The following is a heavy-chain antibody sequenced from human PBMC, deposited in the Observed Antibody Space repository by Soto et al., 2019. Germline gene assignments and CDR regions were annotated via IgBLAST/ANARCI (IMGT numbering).Heavy chain of an antibody. D-gene: IGHD3-10*01. J-gene: IGHJ6*02. Sequence: SETLSLTCNVSGVSVRSFYWSWIRQPAGKGLEWIGRIYGTGRSGSSNYNPSLKGRVTMSDDTSKNQISLKLTSVTAADTAVYFCARDRQYYYDSGGYGMDVWGQGTTVTVSS. CDR2: IYGTGRSGSS. CDR1: GVSVRSFY. CDR3: ARDRQYYYDSGGYGMDV. V-gene: IGHV4-4*07.